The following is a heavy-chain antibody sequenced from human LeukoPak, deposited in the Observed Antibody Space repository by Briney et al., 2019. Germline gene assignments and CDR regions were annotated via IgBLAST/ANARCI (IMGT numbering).Heavy chain of an antibody. CDR3: AKDQGYSSAWYSRDGFDM. CDR1: GFTFSSYA. D-gene: IGHD6-19*01. V-gene: IGHV3-23*01. Sequence: ETGGSLRLSCAASGFTFSSYAMSWVGQAPGKGLEWVAAISGSGGSTYYADSVKGRFTISRDNSKNTLYLQMNSLRAEDTAVYYCAKDQGYSSAWYSRDGFDMWGQGTMVTVSS. CDR2: ISGSGGST. J-gene: IGHJ3*02.